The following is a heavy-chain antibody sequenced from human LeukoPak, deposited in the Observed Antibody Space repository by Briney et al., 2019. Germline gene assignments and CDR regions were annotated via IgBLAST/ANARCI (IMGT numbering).Heavy chain of an antibody. V-gene: IGHV3-48*02. Sequence: GGSLRLSCSASGFTFSSYSMNWVRQAPGKGLEWVSYISSSNNTLYYADSVKGRFTISRDSAKNSLYLQMNSLRDEDTAVYYCARSTYCGGDCYPALGYWGQGTPVTVSS. CDR2: ISSSNNTL. CDR3: ARSTYCGGDCYPALGY. D-gene: IGHD2-21*02. J-gene: IGHJ4*02. CDR1: GFTFSSYS.